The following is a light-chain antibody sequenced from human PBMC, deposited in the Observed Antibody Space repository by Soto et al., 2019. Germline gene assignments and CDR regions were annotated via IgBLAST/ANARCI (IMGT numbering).Light chain of an antibody. CDR2: DAS. CDR1: QSISSW. J-gene: IGKJ2*01. V-gene: IGKV1-5*01. CDR3: QQYNSYPYT. Sequence: DIQMTQSPSTLSASVGDRVTITCRASQSISSWLAWYQQKPGKAPKLLSYDASSLESGVPSRVSGSGSGTEFTLTISSLQPDDFAAYYSQQYNSYPYTFGHGSKLEIK.